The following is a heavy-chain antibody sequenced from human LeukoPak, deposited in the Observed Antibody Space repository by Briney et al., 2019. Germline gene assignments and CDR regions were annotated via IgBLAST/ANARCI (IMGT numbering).Heavy chain of an antibody. V-gene: IGHV1-18*01. CDR1: GYTFTSYG. J-gene: IGHJ5*02. CDR3: ARAQTTVTGGWFAP. D-gene: IGHD4-17*01. Sequence: ASVKVSCKASGYTFTSYGISWVRQAPGQGLEWMGWISAYNGNTNYAQKLQGRVTMTTDTSTSTAYMELRSLRSDDTAVYYCARAQTTVTGGWFAPWGQGTLVTVSS. CDR2: ISAYNGNT.